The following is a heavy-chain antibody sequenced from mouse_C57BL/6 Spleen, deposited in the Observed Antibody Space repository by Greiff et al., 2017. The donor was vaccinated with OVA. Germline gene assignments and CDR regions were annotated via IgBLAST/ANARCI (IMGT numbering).Heavy chain of an antibody. CDR2: ISDGGSYT. J-gene: IGHJ4*01. CDR1: GFTFSSYA. CDR3: ARAWDNYAMDY. V-gene: IGHV5-4*03. Sequence: EVMLVESGGGLVKPGGSLKLSCAASGFTFSSYAMSWVRQTPEKRLEWVATISDGGSYTYYPDNVKGRFTISRDNAKNNLYLQMSHLKSEDTAMYYCARAWDNYAMDYWGQGTSVTVSS. D-gene: IGHD4-1*01.